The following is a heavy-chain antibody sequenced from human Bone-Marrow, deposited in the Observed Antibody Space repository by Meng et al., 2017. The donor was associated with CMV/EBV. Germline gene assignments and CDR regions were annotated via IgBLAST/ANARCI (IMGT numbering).Heavy chain of an antibody. Sequence: SVKVSCKASGGTFSSYASSWVRQAPGQGLEWMGGIIPILGIANYAQKFQGRVTITADKSTSTAYMELSRLRSEDTAVYNCASVGGGDYSNFLGAFDFWGQGTMVTGSS. CDR3: ASVGGGDYSNFLGAFDF. V-gene: IGHV1-69*10. CDR2: IIPILGIA. CDR1: GGTFSSYA. J-gene: IGHJ3*01. D-gene: IGHD4-11*01.